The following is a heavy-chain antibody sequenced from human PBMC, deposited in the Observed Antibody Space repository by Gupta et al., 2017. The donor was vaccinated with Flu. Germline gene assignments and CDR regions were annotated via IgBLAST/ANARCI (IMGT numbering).Heavy chain of an antibody. CDR3: MRSNQWYYNMGV. V-gene: IGHV4-39*01. Sequence: HLQLQESGPGLVNPSETLSLTCTVAGGPISRNNHHWGWVRQAQGRGLELLGSVKYSGAPYKNPSLKSRVSVSVDTSKNQFSLNLTSVTAADTALYYCMRSNQWYYNMGVWGQGTTVTVSS. CDR1: GGPISRNNHH. CDR2: VKYSGAP. J-gene: IGHJ6*02. D-gene: IGHD2-8*01.